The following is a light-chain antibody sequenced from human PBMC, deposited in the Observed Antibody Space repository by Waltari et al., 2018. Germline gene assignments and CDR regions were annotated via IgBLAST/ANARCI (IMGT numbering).Light chain of an antibody. V-gene: IGLV2-23*02. J-gene: IGLJ2*01. CDR3: CSYAGSSNVV. CDR1: SSDIGRYNY. CDR2: DVG. Sequence: QSALTQPASVSGSPGQSLTISCTGSSSDIGRYNYVSWFQQHPGKAPKLMIFDVGKRPSGVSNRFSGSKSDISASLTISGLQAEDEADYYCCSYAGSSNVVFGGGTKVTVL.